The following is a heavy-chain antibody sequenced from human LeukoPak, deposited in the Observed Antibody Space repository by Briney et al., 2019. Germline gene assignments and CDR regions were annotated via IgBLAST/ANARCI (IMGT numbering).Heavy chain of an antibody. D-gene: IGHD3-22*01. CDR2: IYYSGST. Sequence: ASQTLSLTCTVSGGSISSGGYYWSWIRQHPGKGLEWIGYIYYSGSTYYNPSLKSRVTISVDTSKNQFSLKLSSVTAADTAVYCCASLYGYYDSSGYFTWGQGTLVTVSS. CDR1: GGSISSGGYY. V-gene: IGHV4-31*03. CDR3: ASLYGYYDSSGYFT. J-gene: IGHJ5*02.